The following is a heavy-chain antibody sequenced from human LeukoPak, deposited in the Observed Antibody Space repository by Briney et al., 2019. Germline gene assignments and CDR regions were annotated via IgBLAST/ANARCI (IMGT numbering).Heavy chain of an antibody. CDR1: GFTFSNYA. J-gene: IGHJ4*01. CDR2: ISGSGGVISASGGAT. D-gene: IGHD3-10*01. V-gene: IGHV3-23*01. CDR3: AKHFGSGTYYNYLDY. Sequence: PGGSLRLSCVASGFTFSNYAMSWVRRAPGKGLEWVSVISGSGGVISASGGATYYAESARGRFTISRDNSENTLYLQLNSLRAEDTAVYYCAKHFGSGTYYNYLDYWGHGTLVTVSS.